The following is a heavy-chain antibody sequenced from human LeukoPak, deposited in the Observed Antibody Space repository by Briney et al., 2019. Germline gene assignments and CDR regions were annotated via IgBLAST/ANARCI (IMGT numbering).Heavy chain of an antibody. CDR1: GFTVSINY. V-gene: IGHV3-53*01. Sequence: PGGSLRLSCAASGFTVSINYMSWVRQAPVKGLEWVSVIYSGGSTYYADSVKGRFTISRDNSKNTLYLQMNSLRAEDTAVYYCARGYSSGWSMYYFDYWGQGTLVTVSS. J-gene: IGHJ4*02. D-gene: IGHD6-19*01. CDR3: ARGYSSGWSMYYFDY. CDR2: IYSGGST.